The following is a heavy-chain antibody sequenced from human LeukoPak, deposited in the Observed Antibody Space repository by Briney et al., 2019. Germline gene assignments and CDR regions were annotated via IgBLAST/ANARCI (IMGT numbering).Heavy chain of an antibody. J-gene: IGHJ4*02. CDR3: AKVGSVVIPAAIGGHY. D-gene: IGHD2-2*01. CDR1: GYTFTSYD. V-gene: IGHV1-8*01. CDR2: MNPNSGNT. Sequence: ASVKVSCKASGYTFTSYDINWVRQATGQGLEWMGWMNPNSGNTGYAQKFQGRVTMTRNTSISTAYMELSSLRSEDTAVYYCAKVGSVVIPAAIGGHYWGQGTLVTVSS.